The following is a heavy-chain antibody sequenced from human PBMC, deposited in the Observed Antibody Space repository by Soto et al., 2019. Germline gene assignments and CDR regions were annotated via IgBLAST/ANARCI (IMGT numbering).Heavy chain of an antibody. CDR2: IWYDGSNK. Sequence: GGSLRLSCAASGFTFCSYDMHWVRQARGKGLEWVAVIWYDGSNKYYADSVKGRFTISRDNSKNTLYLQMNSLRAEDTAVYYCAREYSSSSGFDYWGQGTLVTVPS. CDR1: GFTFCSYD. V-gene: IGHV3-33*01. CDR3: AREYSSSSGFDY. D-gene: IGHD6-6*01. J-gene: IGHJ4*02.